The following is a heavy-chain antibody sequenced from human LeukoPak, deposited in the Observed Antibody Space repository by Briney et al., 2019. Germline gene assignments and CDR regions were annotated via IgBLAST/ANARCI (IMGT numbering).Heavy chain of an antibody. CDR3: ARDGRTARYEL. Sequence: GGSLRLSCVASGFTLSNYGMLWVRQAPGKGLDWVALMWHDGINKAYADSVKGRFTICRDSSKNTLYLEMNGLRVEDTAVYFCARDGRTARYELWGQGTLVTVPS. V-gene: IGHV3-33*01. CDR1: GFTLSNYG. CDR2: MWHDGINK. J-gene: IGHJ4*02. D-gene: IGHD3-9*01.